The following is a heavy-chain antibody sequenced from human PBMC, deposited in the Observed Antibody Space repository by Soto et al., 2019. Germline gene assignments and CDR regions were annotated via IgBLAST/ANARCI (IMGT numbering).Heavy chain of an antibody. Sequence: SETLSLTXTVSGGSISSSSYYWGWIRQPPGKGLEWIGSIYYSGSTYYNPSLKSRVTISVDTSKNQFSLKLSSVTAADTAVYYCARGGDGYNYADYWGQGTLVTVSS. CDR2: IYYSGST. CDR1: GGSISSSSYY. V-gene: IGHV4-39*01. D-gene: IGHD5-12*01. J-gene: IGHJ4*02. CDR3: ARGGDGYNYADY.